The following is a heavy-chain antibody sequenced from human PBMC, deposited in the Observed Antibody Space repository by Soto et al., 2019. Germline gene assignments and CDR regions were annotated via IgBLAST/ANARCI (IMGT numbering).Heavy chain of an antibody. V-gene: IGHV4-39*01. J-gene: IGHJ4*02. CDR1: GGSISSSSYY. CDR3: ARHFVPYDSSGYYPFDY. D-gene: IGHD3-22*01. CDR2: IYYSGST. Sequence: PSETLSLTCTVSGGSISSSSYYWGWIRQPPGKGLEWIGSIYYSGSTYYNPSLKSRVTISVDTSKNQFSLKLSSVTAADTAVYYCARHFVPYDSSGYYPFDYWGQGTLVTVYS.